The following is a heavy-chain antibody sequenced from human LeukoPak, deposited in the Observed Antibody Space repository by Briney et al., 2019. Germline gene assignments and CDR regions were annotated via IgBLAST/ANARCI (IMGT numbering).Heavy chain of an antibody. CDR1: GFTFSSHS. D-gene: IGHD3-9*01. J-gene: IGHJ4*02. V-gene: IGHV3-21*01. Sequence: GGSLRLSCAASGFTFSSHSMNWVRQAPGKGLEWVSSISSSSSYIYYADSVKGRFTISRDNAKNSLYLQMNSLRAEDTAVYYCARDRYYDILTGEVGDYWGQGTLVTVSS. CDR3: ARDRYYDILTGEVGDY. CDR2: ISSSSSYI.